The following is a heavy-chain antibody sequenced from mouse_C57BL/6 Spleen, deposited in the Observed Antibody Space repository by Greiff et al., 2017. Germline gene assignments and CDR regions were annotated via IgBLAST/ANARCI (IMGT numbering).Heavy chain of an antibody. CDR1: GYTFTSYW. Sequence: QVQLQQPGAELVMPGASVKLSCKASGYTFTSYWMHWVKQRPGQGLEWIGEIDPSDSYTNYNQKFKGKSTLTVDTSSGTAYMQLSSLTSEDSAVYYCARGTTVVADYWGQGTTLTVSS. J-gene: IGHJ2*01. CDR2: IDPSDSYT. D-gene: IGHD1-1*01. V-gene: IGHV1-69*01. CDR3: ARGTTVVADY.